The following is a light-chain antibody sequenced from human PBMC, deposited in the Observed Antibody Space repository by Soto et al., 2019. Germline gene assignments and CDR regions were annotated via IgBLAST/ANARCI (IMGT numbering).Light chain of an antibody. CDR3: QQYNSYPYT. Sequence: DIQMTQSPSTLSASVGDRVTITCRASQSISSWLAWYQQKTGKAPTLLIYKASSLETGVPSSFSGSGSGTEFPLTISSLQPDDFATYYCQQYNSYPYTFGQGTKLEIK. CDR1: QSISSW. CDR2: KAS. V-gene: IGKV1-5*03. J-gene: IGKJ2*01.